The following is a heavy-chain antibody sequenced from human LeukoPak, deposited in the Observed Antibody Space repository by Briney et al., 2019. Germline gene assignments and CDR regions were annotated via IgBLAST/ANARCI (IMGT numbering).Heavy chain of an antibody. CDR2: ISSNGGST. D-gene: IGHD3-3*01. CDR3: ARVGDVDAFDI. CDR1: GFTFSSYA. V-gene: IGHV3-64*01. Sequence: GGSLRLSCAASGFTFSSYAMHWVRQAPGKGLEYVSAISSNGGSTYYANSVKGRFTISRDNPKNTLYLQMGSLRAEDMAVYYCARVGDVDAFDIWGQGTMVTVSS. J-gene: IGHJ3*02.